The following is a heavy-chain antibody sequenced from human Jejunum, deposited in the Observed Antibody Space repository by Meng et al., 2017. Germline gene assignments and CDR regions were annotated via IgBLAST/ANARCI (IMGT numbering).Heavy chain of an antibody. V-gene: IGHV3-11*04. D-gene: IGHD2-15*01. Sequence: GGSLRLSCAASGFTFSDYYMSWIRQAPGKGLEWVSYISNSGNTIYYGDSVKGRFTISRDNAKNSLYLQMITLRAEDTAVYYCVRDQKADLTFFDSWGLGTLVTVSS. CDR1: GFTFSDYY. J-gene: IGHJ4*02. CDR2: ISNSGNTI. CDR3: VRDQKADLTFFDS.